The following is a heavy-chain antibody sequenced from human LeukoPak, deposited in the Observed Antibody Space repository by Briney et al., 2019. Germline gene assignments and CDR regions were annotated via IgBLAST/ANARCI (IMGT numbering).Heavy chain of an antibody. CDR2: ISYDGSNK. CDR1: GFTFSSYA. J-gene: IGHJ4*02. CDR3: AKDFGVARTGD. V-gene: IGHV3-30-3*01. Sequence: GRSLRLSCAASGFTFSSYAMHWVRQAPGKGLEWVAVISYDGSNKYYADSVKGRFTISRDNSKNTLYLQMNSLRAEDTAVYYCAKDFGVARTGDWGQGALVTVSS. D-gene: IGHD3-3*01.